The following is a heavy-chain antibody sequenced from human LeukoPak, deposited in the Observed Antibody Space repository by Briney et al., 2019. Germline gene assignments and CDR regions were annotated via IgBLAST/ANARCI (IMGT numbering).Heavy chain of an antibody. CDR1: GFTFDDYG. CDR2: INWNGGST. CDR3: ARDTIWDDSSDY. Sequence: PGGSLSLSCAASGFTFDDYGMSWVRQAQGKGLEWVSGINWNGGSTSYADSVKGRFTISRDNAKNSLYLQMNSLRAEDTALYYCARDTIWDDSSDYWGQGTLVTVSS. D-gene: IGHD3-22*01. V-gene: IGHV3-20*04. J-gene: IGHJ4*02.